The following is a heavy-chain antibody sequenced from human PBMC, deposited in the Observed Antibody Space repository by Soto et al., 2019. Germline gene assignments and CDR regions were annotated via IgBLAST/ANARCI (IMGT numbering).Heavy chain of an antibody. Sequence: ASVKVSCKASGGTFSCYAISWVRQAPVQGLEWMGGLIPIFGTPNYAQKFQGRVTITADESTSTAYMELSSPRSEDAAVYYCASPMLSHRGDYYGMDVWAQGTTVTLSS. CDR1: GGTFSCYA. CDR2: LIPIFGTP. V-gene: IGHV1-69*13. J-gene: IGHJ6*02. D-gene: IGHD3-10*02. CDR3: ASPMLSHRGDYYGMDV.